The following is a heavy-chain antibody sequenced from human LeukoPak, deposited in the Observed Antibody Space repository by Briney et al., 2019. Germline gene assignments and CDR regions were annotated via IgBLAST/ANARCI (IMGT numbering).Heavy chain of an antibody. J-gene: IGHJ4*02. CDR2: INPNSGGT. D-gene: IGHD2-15*01. Sequence: ASVKVSCKASGYTFTGCYMHWVRQAPGQGLEWMGWINPNSGGTNYAQKFQGRVTMTRDTSISTAYMELSRLRSDDTAVYYRARVVTCSGGSCYSHFDYWGQGTLVTVSS. V-gene: IGHV1-2*02. CDR1: GYTFTGCY. CDR3: ARVVTCSGGSCYSHFDY.